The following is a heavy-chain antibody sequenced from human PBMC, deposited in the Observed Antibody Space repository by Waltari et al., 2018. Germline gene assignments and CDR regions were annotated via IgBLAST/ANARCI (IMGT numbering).Heavy chain of an antibody. Sequence: EVQLVQSGAEVKKPGESLKISCKGSGFSFPTYWIGWVRQMPGKGLEWMGIIYPRDSDTRYSPSFQGQVTISADKSISTAYPQWSSLKASDTAMYYCARQIRGVAAAGDPFDMWGQGTRVTVSS. CDR1: GFSFPTYW. V-gene: IGHV5-51*01. CDR2: IYPRDSDT. CDR3: ARQIRGVAAAGDPFDM. D-gene: IGHD6-13*01. J-gene: IGHJ3*02.